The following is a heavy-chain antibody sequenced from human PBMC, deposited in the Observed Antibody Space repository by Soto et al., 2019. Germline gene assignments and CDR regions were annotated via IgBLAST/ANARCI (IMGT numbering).Heavy chain of an antibody. D-gene: IGHD2-21*01. CDR3: AASCVGCGGFNYYGMDV. J-gene: IGHJ6*02. CDR1: GGSISSGGYY. CDR2: IYYSGST. Sequence: QVQLQESGPGLVKPSQTLSLTCTVSGGSISSGGYYWSWIRQHPGKGLEWIGYIYYSGSTYYNPFLRSLVTISVDTSKNQFSLKLSSVTAADTAVYYCAASCVGCGGFNYYGMDVWGQGTTVTVSS. V-gene: IGHV4-31*01.